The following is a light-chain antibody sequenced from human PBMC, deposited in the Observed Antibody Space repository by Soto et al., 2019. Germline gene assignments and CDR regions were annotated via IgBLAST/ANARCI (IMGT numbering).Light chain of an antibody. CDR3: CSYTSSSTFV. CDR1: SSDVGGYNY. J-gene: IGLJ1*01. V-gene: IGLV2-14*01. Sequence: QSVLDQPASVSGSPGEWITISCTGTSSDVGGYNYVSWYQQHPGKAPKLMIYDVSNRSSGVSNRFSGSESGNTASLTISGLQAEDEADYYCCSYTSSSTFVFGTGTKVTVL. CDR2: DVS.